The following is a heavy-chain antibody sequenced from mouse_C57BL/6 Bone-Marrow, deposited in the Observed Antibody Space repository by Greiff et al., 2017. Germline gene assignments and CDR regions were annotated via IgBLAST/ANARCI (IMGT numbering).Heavy chain of an antibody. CDR3: TTMVTPFAY. V-gene: IGHV14-4*01. CDR1: GFNIKDDY. CDR2: IDPENGDT. D-gene: IGHD2-2*01. J-gene: IGHJ3*01. Sequence: EVQLQESGAELVRPGASVKLSCTASGFNIKDDYMHWVKQRPEQGLEWIGWIDPENGDTEYASKFQGKATITADPSSNTAYLQLSSLTSEDTAVYYCTTMVTPFAYWGQGTLVTVSA.